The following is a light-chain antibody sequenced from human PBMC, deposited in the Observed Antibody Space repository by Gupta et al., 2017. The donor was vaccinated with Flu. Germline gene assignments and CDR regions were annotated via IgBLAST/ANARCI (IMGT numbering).Light chain of an antibody. CDR2: MNS. J-gene: IGLJ1*01. Sequence: VTTSWTGGSCNIGADNDVHWYQQLPGADPKLLIYMNSNRPSGVPARLSGSKCGTSASLAIAGLQAEDEADYYCQSYDMTRGDSVFGSGTKVTVL. V-gene: IGLV1-40*01. CDR1: SCNIGADND. CDR3: QSYDMTRGDSV.